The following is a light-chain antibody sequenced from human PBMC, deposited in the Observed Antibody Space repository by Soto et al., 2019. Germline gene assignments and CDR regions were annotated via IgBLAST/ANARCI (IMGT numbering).Light chain of an antibody. CDR3: QQSYSSPPT. Sequence: EVTQSLSSLSASLEDRVIITCRASQSISNHLDWYQQKPGKAPKLLIFAASTLQSGVPSRFSGSRSGPDFTLTISSLQPEDFATYHCQQSYSSPPTFGQGTKVDIK. V-gene: IGKV1-39*01. CDR1: QSISNH. CDR2: AAS. J-gene: IGKJ1*01.